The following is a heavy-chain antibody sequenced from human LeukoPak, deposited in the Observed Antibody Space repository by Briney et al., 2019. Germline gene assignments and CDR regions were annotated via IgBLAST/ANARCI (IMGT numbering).Heavy chain of an antibody. CDR2: IIPIFGTA. Sequence: SVKVSCKASGGTFSSYAISWVRQAPGQGLEWMGGIIPIFGTANYAQKFQGRVTITADKSTSTAYMELSSLRSEDTAVYYCARVPRVRGVIHYYYGMDVWGKGTTVTVSS. D-gene: IGHD3-10*01. CDR3: ARVPRVRGVIHYYYGMDV. CDR1: GGTFSSYA. J-gene: IGHJ6*04. V-gene: IGHV1-69*06.